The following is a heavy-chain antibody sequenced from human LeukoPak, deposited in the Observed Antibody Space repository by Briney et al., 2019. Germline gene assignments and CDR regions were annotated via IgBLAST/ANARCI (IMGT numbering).Heavy chain of an antibody. CDR1: GITFSSYA. Sequence: QPGGSLRLSWAVSGITFSSYAMNWVRQAPGKGLEWISVISRSGGSTYYADSVKGRFTISRDNSKKTLYLQMNSLRAEGTAVLHCTKRWLLYSEPHYMDVWGKGTTVTVSS. D-gene: IGHD3-3*01. J-gene: IGHJ6*03. CDR2: ISRSGGST. V-gene: IGHV3-23*01. CDR3: TKRWLLYSEPHYMDV.